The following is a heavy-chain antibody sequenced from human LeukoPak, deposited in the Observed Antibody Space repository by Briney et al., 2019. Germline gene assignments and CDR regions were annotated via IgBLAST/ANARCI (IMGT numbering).Heavy chain of an antibody. CDR2: IYPGDSDT. CDR3: ARLSQGSFDY. Sequence: GESLKISCKGSGYSFTNYWIGWVCQMPGKGLEWMGIIYPGDSDTRSSPSFQGQVTISADKSITTAYLQWSSLKASDTAMYYCARLSQGSFDYWGQGTLVTVSS. D-gene: IGHD3-10*01. CDR1: GYSFTNYW. J-gene: IGHJ4*02. V-gene: IGHV5-51*01.